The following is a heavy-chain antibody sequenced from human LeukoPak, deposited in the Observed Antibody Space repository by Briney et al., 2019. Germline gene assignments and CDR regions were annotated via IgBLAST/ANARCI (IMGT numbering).Heavy chain of an antibody. Sequence: GGSLRLSCAASGFTFGSYAMSWVRQAPGKGLEWFSAISGRGGSTYYTDSVKGRFTISRDNSKNTLYLQMNSLRAEDTAVYYCAKESSGWYGAREIDYWGQGTLVTVSS. D-gene: IGHD6-19*01. CDR2: ISGRGGST. V-gene: IGHV3-23*01. CDR3: AKESSGWYGAREIDY. CDR1: GFTFGSYA. J-gene: IGHJ4*02.